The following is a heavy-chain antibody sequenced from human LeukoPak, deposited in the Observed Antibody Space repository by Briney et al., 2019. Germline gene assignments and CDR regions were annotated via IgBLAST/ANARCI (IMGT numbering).Heavy chain of an antibody. CDR1: GFTFRSYS. J-gene: IGHJ4*02. Sequence: GGSLRLSCAAPGFTFRSYSMNWVRQAPGKGLEWVSTISGSGGNTYYADSVKGRFTISRDNSKHTLYLQMNSLRAEDTSVYYCAKEKSYYDSNGLYSFDYWGQGTLVTVSS. CDR3: AKEKSYYDSNGLYSFDY. V-gene: IGHV3-23*01. D-gene: IGHD3-22*01. CDR2: ISGSGGNT.